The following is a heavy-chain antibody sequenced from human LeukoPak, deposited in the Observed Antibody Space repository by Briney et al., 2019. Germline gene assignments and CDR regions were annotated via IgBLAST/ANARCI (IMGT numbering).Heavy chain of an antibody. CDR3: VRGVGVSRFNYLDP. J-gene: IGHJ5*02. CDR1: GFTFSSFG. Sequence: GRSLTLSCAASGFTFSSFGMHWVRQAPGKGLEWVAVIWYDANNKYYVDSVKGRFTISRDNSKNTLYLQMNSLRDDDTAVYYCVRGVGVSRFNYLDPWGQGTLVIVSS. D-gene: IGHD1-7*01. V-gene: IGHV3-33*01. CDR2: IWYDANNK.